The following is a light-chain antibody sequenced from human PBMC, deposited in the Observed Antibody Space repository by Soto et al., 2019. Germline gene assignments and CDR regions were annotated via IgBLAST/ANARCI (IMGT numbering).Light chain of an antibody. CDR1: QSLTS. CDR3: QQRSYWPWT. CDR2: DGS. J-gene: IGKJ1*01. V-gene: IGKV3-11*01. Sequence: EIVLTQSPATLSLSPGERATLSCRASQSLTSLAWYQQKPGQAPRLLIYDGSIRATGIPARFSDSGSGTDFTLTISSPEPEDFAVYYCQQRSYWPWTFGQGTKVEIK.